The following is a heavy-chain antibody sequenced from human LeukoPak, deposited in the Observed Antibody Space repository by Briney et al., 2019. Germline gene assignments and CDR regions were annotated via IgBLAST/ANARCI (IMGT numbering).Heavy chain of an antibody. D-gene: IGHD2-2*01. CDR3: IRRGYCTSTSCYAYFDY. Sequence: PGRSLRLSSTASGFTFGDYAMTWVRQAPGRGLEWVGFIRSKAFGGTTEYAASVKNRFTISRDDSKSIAYLQMNSLKTEDTAVYYCIRRGYCTSTSCYAYFDYWGQGTLVTVSS. J-gene: IGHJ4*02. CDR2: IRSKAFGGTT. CDR1: GFTFGDYA. V-gene: IGHV3-49*04.